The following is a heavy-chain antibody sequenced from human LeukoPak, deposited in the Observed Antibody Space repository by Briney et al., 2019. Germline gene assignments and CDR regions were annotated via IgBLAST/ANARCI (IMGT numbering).Heavy chain of an antibody. CDR3: ARVLWSGYYGDAFDV. Sequence: SQTLSLTCTVSGGSISSNSYYWSWIRQPAGKGLEWIGHIYTSGITNYNPPLKSRVTMSVNMSKNQFSLKLSSVTAADTAVYYCARVLWSGYYGDAFDVWGQGTMVTVSS. J-gene: IGHJ3*01. V-gene: IGHV4-61*09. CDR1: GGSISSNSYY. D-gene: IGHD3-3*01. CDR2: IYTSGIT.